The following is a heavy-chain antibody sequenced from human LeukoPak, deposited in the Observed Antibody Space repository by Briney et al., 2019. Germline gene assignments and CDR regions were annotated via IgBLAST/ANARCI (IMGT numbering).Heavy chain of an antibody. CDR1: GFTFDDYT. Sequence: PGGSLRLSCAASGFTFDDYTMHWVRQAPGKGLEWVSLISWDGGSTYYADSVKGRFIISRDNSKNSLYLQMNSLRTEDTALYYCATNYRGVAGYYFDYWGQGTLVTVSS. V-gene: IGHV3-43*01. D-gene: IGHD6-19*01. CDR3: ATNYRGVAGYYFDY. J-gene: IGHJ4*02. CDR2: ISWDGGST.